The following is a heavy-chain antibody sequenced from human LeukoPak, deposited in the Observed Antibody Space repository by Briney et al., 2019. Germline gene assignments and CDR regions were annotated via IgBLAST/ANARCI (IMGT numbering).Heavy chain of an antibody. J-gene: IGHJ3*02. CDR1: GGSISSGGYY. D-gene: IGHD4-17*01. CDR2: IYYSGST. V-gene: IGHV4-30-4*08. CDR3: ARHNTVTTYDAFDI. Sequence: PSETLSLTCTVSGGSISSGGYYWSWIRQHPGKGLEWIGYIYYSGSTYYNPSLKSRVTISVDTSKNQFSLKLSSVTAADTAVYYCARHNTVTTYDAFDIWGQGTMVTVSS.